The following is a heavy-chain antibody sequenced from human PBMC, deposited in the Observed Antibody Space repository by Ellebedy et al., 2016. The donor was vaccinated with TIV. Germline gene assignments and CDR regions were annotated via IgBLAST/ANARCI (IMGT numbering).Heavy chain of an antibody. CDR3: ARDNFDILTGSGYYFDY. Sequence: ASVKVSCKASGYAFINYYLHWLRQAPGQGLEWMGWINPNSGGTHYAQNFQGRVTMTRDTTISTAYMELSSLRSDDTAVYYCARDNFDILTGSGYYFDYWGQGTLVTVSS. V-gene: IGHV1-2*02. J-gene: IGHJ4*02. D-gene: IGHD3-9*01. CDR2: INPNSGGT. CDR1: GYAFINYY.